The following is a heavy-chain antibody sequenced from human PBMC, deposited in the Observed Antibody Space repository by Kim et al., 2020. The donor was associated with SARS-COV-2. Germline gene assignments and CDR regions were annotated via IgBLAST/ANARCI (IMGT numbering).Heavy chain of an antibody. CDR1: GGSISSSNW. CDR3: ARETTTSGSSHFEY. J-gene: IGHJ4*02. Sequence: SETLSLTCAVSGGSISSSNWWSWVRQPPGKGLEWIGEISHSGITNYNPSLKSRVTISLDTSKNQFSLKLTSVTAADTAVYYCARETTTSGSSHFEYWGQGTLVTVSS. CDR2: ISHSGIT. V-gene: IGHV4-4*02. D-gene: IGHD6-6*01.